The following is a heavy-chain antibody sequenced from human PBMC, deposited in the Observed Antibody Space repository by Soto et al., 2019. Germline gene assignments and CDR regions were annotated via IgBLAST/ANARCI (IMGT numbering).Heavy chain of an antibody. D-gene: IGHD3-3*01. Sequence: PGGSLRLSCAASGFTFSSYAMSWVRQAPGKGLEWVSAISGSGGSTYYADSVKGRFTISRDNSKNTLYLQMNSLRAEDTAVYYCAKVRLTIFGVVDYGMDVWGQGTTVTVSS. V-gene: IGHV3-23*01. CDR2: ISGSGGST. CDR3: AKVRLTIFGVVDYGMDV. J-gene: IGHJ6*02. CDR1: GFTFSSYA.